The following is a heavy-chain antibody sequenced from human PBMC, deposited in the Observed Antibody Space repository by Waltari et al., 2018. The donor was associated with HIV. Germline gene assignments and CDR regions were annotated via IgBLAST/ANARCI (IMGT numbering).Heavy chain of an antibody. V-gene: IGHV3-53*01. CDR3: ARDRGDSFFPY. D-gene: IGHD5-18*01. J-gene: IGHJ4*02. CDR1: GFTVGSNY. Sequence: EVQLVQSGGGLIQPGGSLRLSCGASGFTVGSNYMSWVRQAPGQGLEWVSVIYSGGSTFYADSVQGRFTISRDNAKNTLFLQLNSLRAEDTAVYYCARDRGDSFFPYWGQGTLVTVSS. CDR2: IYSGGST.